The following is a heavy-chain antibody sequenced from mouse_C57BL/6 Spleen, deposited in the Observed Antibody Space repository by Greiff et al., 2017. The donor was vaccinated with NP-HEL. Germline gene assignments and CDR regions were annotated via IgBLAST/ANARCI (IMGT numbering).Heavy chain of an antibody. CDR1: GYTFTSYW. V-gene: IGHV1-69*01. CDR2: IDPSDSYT. D-gene: IGHD2-3*01. J-gene: IGHJ2*01. Sequence: QVQLQQPGAELVMPGASVKLSCKASGYTFTSYWMHWVKQRPGQGLEWIGEIDPSDSYTNYNQKFKGKSTLTVDKSSSTAYMQLSSLTSEDSAVYYCARSAYDGPDYWGQGTTLTVSS. CDR3: ARSAYDGPDY.